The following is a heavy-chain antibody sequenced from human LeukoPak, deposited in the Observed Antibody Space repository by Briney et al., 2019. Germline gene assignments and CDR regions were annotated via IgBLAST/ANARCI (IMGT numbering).Heavy chain of an antibody. CDR2: INPNSGGT. CDR1: GYTFTGYY. J-gene: IGHJ4*02. Sequence: ASVTVSCKASGYTFTGYYMHWVRQAPGQGLEWMGWINPNSGGTNYAQKFQGRVTMTRDTSISTAYMELSRLRSDDTAVYYCARVRYDSSGYYYDVYFDYWGQGTLVTVSS. D-gene: IGHD3-22*01. V-gene: IGHV1-2*02. CDR3: ARVRYDSSGYYYDVYFDY.